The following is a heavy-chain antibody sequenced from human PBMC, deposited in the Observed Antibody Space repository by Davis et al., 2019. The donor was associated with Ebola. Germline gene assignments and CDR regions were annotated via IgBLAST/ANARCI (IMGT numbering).Heavy chain of an antibody. Sequence: GESLKISCAASGFTFSSYGMHWVRQAPGKGLVWVSRINGDETITAYADSVQGRFAVSRDNTKNTLYLQMNSLRAEDTAVYYCTKDFDYVNGYWGQGTLVTVSS. J-gene: IGHJ4*02. V-gene: IGHV3-74*01. CDR1: GFTFSSYG. D-gene: IGHD4/OR15-4a*01. CDR3: TKDFDYVNGY. CDR2: INGDETIT.